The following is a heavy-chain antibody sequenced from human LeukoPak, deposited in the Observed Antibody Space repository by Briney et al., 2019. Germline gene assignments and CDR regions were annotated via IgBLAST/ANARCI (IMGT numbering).Heavy chain of an antibody. J-gene: IGHJ4*02. CDR1: GFTFSSYG. CDR3: AKDLDIVVVTAADY. D-gene: IGHD2-21*02. CDR2: IRYDGSNK. Sequence: QSGGSLRLSCAASGFTFSSYGMHWVRQAPGKGLEWVALIRYDGSNKYYADSVKGRFTISRDNSKNTLYLQMNSLRAEDTAVYYCAKDLDIVVVTAADYWGQGTLVTVSS. V-gene: IGHV3-30*02.